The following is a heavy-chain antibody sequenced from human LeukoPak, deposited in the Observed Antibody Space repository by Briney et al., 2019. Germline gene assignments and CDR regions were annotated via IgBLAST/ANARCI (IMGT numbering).Heavy chain of an antibody. J-gene: IGHJ4*02. V-gene: IGHV3-23*01. D-gene: IGHD6-13*01. CDR1: GFTFTSYV. CDR3: AKGPLAAAGSGDY. Sequence: GGSLRLSCAASGFTFTSYVMSWVRQAPGKGLEWVSAISGSGGSTYYADSVKGRFTISRDNSKNTLYLQMNSLRAEDTAVYYCAKGPLAAAGSGDYWGQGTLVTVSS. CDR2: ISGSGGST.